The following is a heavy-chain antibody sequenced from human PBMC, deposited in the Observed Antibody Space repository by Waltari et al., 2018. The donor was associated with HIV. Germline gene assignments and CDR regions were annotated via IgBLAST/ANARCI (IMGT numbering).Heavy chain of an antibody. J-gene: IGHJ2*01. CDR1: GFSLSVAAVG. CDR2: IYWDGDK. CDR3: ARTLTTMVRGANWYFDL. Sequence: QSTLKESGPTVVKPKQTLTLTCTFSGFSLSVAAVGVDWVRQPPGKPLEWLALIYWDGDKYYSPSLERRLSIAKDTANSQVVLTLTNLDPGDTASYFCARTLTTMVRGANWYFDLWGRGTLVTVSS. D-gene: IGHD3-10*01. V-gene: IGHV2-5*02.